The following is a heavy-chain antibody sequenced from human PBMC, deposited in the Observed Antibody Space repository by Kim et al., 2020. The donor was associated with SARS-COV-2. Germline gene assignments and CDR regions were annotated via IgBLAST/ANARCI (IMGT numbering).Heavy chain of an antibody. CDR2: INPSGGST. D-gene: IGHD5-12*01. V-gene: IGHV1-46*01. CDR3: ATEMATTDLAGY. Sequence: ASVKVSCKASGYTFTSYYMHWVRQAPGQGLEWMGIINPSGGSTSYAQKFQGRVTMTRDTSTSTVYMELSSLRSEDTAVYYCATEMATTDLAGYWGQGTLVTVSS. CDR1: GYTFTSYY. J-gene: IGHJ4*02.